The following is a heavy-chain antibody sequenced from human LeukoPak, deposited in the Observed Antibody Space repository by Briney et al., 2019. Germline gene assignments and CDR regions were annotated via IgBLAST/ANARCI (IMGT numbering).Heavy chain of an antibody. CDR1: GYSFTSHW. V-gene: IGHV5-10-1*01. D-gene: IGHD2-15*01. CDR3: ARHRDCSSGACYPDY. CDR2: IAPSDSYT. J-gene: IGHJ4*02. Sequence: GESLKISCKGSGYSFTSHWISWVRQMPGKGLEWMGRIAPSDSYTNYSPSFQGHVTISADKSISTAYLQWSSLNASDTAMYYCARHRDCSSGACYPDYWGQGTLVTVSS.